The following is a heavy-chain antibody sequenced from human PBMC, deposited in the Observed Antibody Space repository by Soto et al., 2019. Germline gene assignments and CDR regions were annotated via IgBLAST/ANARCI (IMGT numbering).Heavy chain of an antibody. CDR2: ISSISSTI. CDR3: ARATAAG. Sequence: PGGSLRLSCAASGFTFSSYSMNWVRQAPGKGLEWVSYISSISSTIYYADSVKGRFTISRDNAKNSLYLHMNSLRAEDTAVYYCARATAAGWGQGTLVTVSS. J-gene: IGHJ4*02. D-gene: IGHD6-25*01. V-gene: IGHV3-48*01. CDR1: GFTFSSYS.